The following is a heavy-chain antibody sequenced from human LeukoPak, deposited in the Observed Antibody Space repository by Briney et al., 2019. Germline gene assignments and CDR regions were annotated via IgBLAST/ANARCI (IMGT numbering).Heavy chain of an antibody. Sequence: GGSLRLSCTASGFTFSEYWMRWVRQVPGKGLVWVSRISTEVNTASYADSVKGRFIISRDNAKNTLYLQMRSLRAEDTGVYYCARDYVDTANFYYGLDVWGQGTTVTVAS. V-gene: IGHV3-74*01. J-gene: IGHJ6*02. CDR2: ISTEVNTA. CDR1: GFTFSEYW. CDR3: ARDYVDTANFYYGLDV. D-gene: IGHD5-18*01.